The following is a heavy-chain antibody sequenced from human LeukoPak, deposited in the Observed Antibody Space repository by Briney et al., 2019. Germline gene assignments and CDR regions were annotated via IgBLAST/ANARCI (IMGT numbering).Heavy chain of an antibody. J-gene: IGHJ4*02. CDR2: IYTSGST. D-gene: IGHD6-13*01. CDR3: ARAGSIAAAAD. V-gene: IGHV4-4*07. Sequence: SETLSLTCTVSGGSISSYYWSWIRQPAGKALEWIGRIYTSGSTNYNPSLKSRVTISVDKSKNQFSLKLSSVTAADTAVYYCARAGSIAAAADWGQGTLVTVSS. CDR1: GGSISSYY.